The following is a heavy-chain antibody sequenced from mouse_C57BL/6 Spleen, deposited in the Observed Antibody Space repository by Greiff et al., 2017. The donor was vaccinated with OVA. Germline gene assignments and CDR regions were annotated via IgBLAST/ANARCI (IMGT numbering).Heavy chain of an antibody. CDR1: GYTFTSYW. V-gene: IGHV1-61*01. CDR2: IYPSDSDT. J-gene: IGHJ3*01. D-gene: IGHD1-1*01. CDR3: ARGASGGSQAWCAY. Sequence: QVQLQQPGAELVRPGSSVKLSCKASGYTFTSYWMDWVKQRPGQGLEWIGNIYPSDSDTHYNQKFKDQATLTVDKSSSTAYMPLSSLTSEDYAVYNCARGASGGSQAWCAYWGQGTLVTVSA.